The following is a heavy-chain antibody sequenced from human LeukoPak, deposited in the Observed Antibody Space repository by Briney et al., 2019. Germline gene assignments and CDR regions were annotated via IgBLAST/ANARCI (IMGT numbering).Heavy chain of an antibody. J-gene: IGHJ4*02. CDR3: ARFDPSHFDY. Sequence: PSQTLPLTCTVSGGSITGGGYFWSWLRQPPGRGVEWIGYIYYSGSTYYNPSLKSRLTISVDTSKNQFSLNLSSVTAADTAMYYCARFDPSHFDYWGQGTLVTVSS. CDR2: IYYSGST. V-gene: IGHV4-31*03. CDR1: GGSITGGGYF.